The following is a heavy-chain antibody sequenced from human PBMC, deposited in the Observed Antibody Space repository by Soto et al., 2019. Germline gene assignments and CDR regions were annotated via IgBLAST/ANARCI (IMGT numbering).Heavy chain of an antibody. CDR2: TYYRSKWYN. CDR3: SRDSPYYYGSVSYPFDP. J-gene: IGHJ5*02. V-gene: IGHV6-1*01. CDR1: GDSVSRNSAA. D-gene: IGHD3-10*01. Sequence: SRTLSLTCAISGDSVSRNSAAWNWIRQSASRGLEWLGRTYYRSKWYNDYSVSVKSRITINPDTSKNQFSLQLNSVTPEDTAVYYCSRDSPYYYGSVSYPFDPWGQGTPVTVSS.